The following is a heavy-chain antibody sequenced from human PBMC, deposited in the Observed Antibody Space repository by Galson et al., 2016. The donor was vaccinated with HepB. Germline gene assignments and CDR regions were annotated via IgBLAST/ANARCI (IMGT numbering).Heavy chain of an antibody. V-gene: IGHV4-4*02. Sequence: LTCAVSGGSISSSNWWNWVRQPPGKGLEWIGEIYHSGSTKYNPSLKSRVTISVDKSKNQFSLKLSSVTAADTAVYYCARDPRGITARLRGDHTGGFDPWGQGTLVTVSS. D-gene: IGHD6-6*01. CDR3: ARDPRGITARLRGDHTGGFDP. CDR1: GGSISSSNW. CDR2: IYHSGST. J-gene: IGHJ5*02.